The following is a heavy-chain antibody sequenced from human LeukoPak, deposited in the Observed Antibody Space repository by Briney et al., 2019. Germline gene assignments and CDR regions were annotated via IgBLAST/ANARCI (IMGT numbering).Heavy chain of an antibody. CDR1: GFTFSSYG. V-gene: IGHV3-23*01. CDR3: AKGPRSSWSLNWFDP. J-gene: IGHJ5*02. CDR2: ISGSGGST. D-gene: IGHD6-13*01. Sequence: GGSLRLSCAASGFTFSSYGMSWVRQAPGKGLEWVSAISGSGGSTYYADSVKGRFTISRDNSKNTLYLQMNSLRAEDTAVYYCAKGPRSSWSLNWFDPWGQGTLVTVSS.